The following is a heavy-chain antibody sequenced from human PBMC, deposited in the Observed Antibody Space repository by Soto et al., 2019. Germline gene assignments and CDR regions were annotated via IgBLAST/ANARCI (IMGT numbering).Heavy chain of an antibody. CDR3: ATQEVGGSYVYTFDP. Sequence: QLHLRESGPGLVKPSETLSLTCTVSGGSITSSSYYWGWIRQPPGKGLEWIGSIYYSGSTYYNPSLKSRVTISVAPSKNQFSLKLSSVTAADTAVYYCATQEVGGSYVYTFDPWGQGTLVTVSS. J-gene: IGHJ5*02. V-gene: IGHV4-39*01. CDR1: GGSITSSSYY. D-gene: IGHD1-26*01. CDR2: IYYSGST.